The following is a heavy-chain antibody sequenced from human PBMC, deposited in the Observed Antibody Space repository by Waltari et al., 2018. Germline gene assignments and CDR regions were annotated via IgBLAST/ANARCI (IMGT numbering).Heavy chain of an antibody. CDR2: IKQDGSEK. Sequence: EVQLVESGGGLVQPGGSLRLSCAASGFTFSSYWMSWVRQAPGRGLEWVANIKQDGSEKYYVDSVKGRFTISRDNAKNSLYLQMNSLRAEDTAVYYCARITARDAFDIWGQGTMVTVSS. CDR3: ARITARDAFDI. V-gene: IGHV3-7*03. D-gene: IGHD5-18*01. J-gene: IGHJ3*02. CDR1: GFTFSSYW.